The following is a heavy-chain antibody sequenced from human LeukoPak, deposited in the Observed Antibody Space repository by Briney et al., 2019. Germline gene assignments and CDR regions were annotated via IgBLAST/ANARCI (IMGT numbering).Heavy chain of an antibody. J-gene: IGHJ6*03. CDR3: ARQNDRDRSYYYYMDV. CDR2: INHSGST. Sequence: SETLSLTCAVYGGSFSGYYWSWIRQPPGKGLGWIGEINHSGSTNYNPSLKSRVTISVDTSKYQFSLKLSSVTAADTAVYYCARQNDRDRSYYYYMDVWGKGTTVAISS. D-gene: IGHD1-1*01. V-gene: IGHV4-34*01. CDR1: GGSFSGYY.